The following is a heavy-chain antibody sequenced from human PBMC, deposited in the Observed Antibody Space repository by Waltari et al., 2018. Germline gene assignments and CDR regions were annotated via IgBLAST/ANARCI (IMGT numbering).Heavy chain of an antibody. D-gene: IGHD3-3*01. CDR2: MNPNRCNT. CDR1: GYTFTSYD. CDR3: ARGRRYTIFGVVRHYYYGMDV. J-gene: IGHJ6*02. V-gene: IGHV1-8*01. Sequence: QVQLVQSGAEVKKPGASVKVSCKASGYTFTSYDINWVRQATGQGLEWMGWMNPNRCNTGYARKFQGRVTMTRNTSISTAFMALSSLRSEATAVYYCARGRRYTIFGVVRHYYYGMDVWGQGTTVTVSS.